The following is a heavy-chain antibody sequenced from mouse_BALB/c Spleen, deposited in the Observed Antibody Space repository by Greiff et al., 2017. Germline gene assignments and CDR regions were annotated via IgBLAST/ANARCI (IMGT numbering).Heavy chain of an antibody. J-gene: IGHJ2*01. V-gene: IGHV1S137*01. Sequence: LVESGAELVRPGVSVKISCKGSGYTFTDYAMHWVKQSHAKSLEWIGVISTYYGDASYNQKFKGKATMTVDKSSSTAYMELARLTSEDSAIYYCARGTARATYYFDYWGQGTTLTVSS. CDR2: ISTYYGDA. D-gene: IGHD3-2*01. CDR1: GYTFTDYA. CDR3: ARGTARATYYFDY.